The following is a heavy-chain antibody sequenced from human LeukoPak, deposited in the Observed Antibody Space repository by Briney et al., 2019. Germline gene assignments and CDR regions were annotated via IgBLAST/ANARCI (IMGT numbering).Heavy chain of an antibody. J-gene: IGHJ4*02. CDR2: INSDGSSI. V-gene: IGHV3-74*01. CDR3: AITVTGGIDY. Sequence: GGSLRLSCAASRFTFSSYGMSWVRQAPGKGLVWVSRINSDGSSISYADSVKGRFTISRDNAKNTLYLQMNSLRVEDTAVYYCAITVTGGIDYWGQGTLVTVSS. D-gene: IGHD4-17*01. CDR1: RFTFSSYG.